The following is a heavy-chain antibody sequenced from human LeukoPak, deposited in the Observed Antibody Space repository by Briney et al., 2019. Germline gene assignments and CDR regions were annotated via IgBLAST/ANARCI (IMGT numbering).Heavy chain of an antibody. V-gene: IGHV3-21*01. D-gene: IGHD1-7*01. CDR3: ARERNNWNSRYLAF. CDR2: ISSSSSYI. CDR1: GFTFSSYS. J-gene: IGHJ4*02. Sequence: PGGSLRLSCAASGFTFSSYSMNWVRQAPGKGLEWVSSISSSSSYIYYADSVKGRFTISRDNAKNSLYLQMNSLRAEDTAVYYCARERNNWNSRYLAFWGQGTLVTVSS.